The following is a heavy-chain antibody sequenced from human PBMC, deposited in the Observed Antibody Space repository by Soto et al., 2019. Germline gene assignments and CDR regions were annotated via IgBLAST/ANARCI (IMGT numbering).Heavy chain of an antibody. J-gene: IGHJ4*02. CDR3: AKGGHLGSGNYYNPYYFDY. CDR1: GFTFSSYG. D-gene: IGHD3-10*01. CDR2: ISYDGSNK. Sequence: QVQLVESGGGVVQTGGSLRLSCAASGFTFSSYGMHWVRQAPGKGLEWVAVISYDGSNKYYADSVKGRFTISRDNSKNTLYLQMNSLRAEDTAVYYCAKGGHLGSGNYYNPYYFDYWGPGTLVTVSS. V-gene: IGHV3-30*18.